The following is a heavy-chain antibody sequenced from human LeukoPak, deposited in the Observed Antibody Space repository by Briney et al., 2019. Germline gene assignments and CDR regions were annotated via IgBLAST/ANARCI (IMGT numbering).Heavy chain of an antibody. CDR3: AKDAYYYDSSGSTY. D-gene: IGHD3-22*01. J-gene: IGHJ4*02. V-gene: IGHV3-23*01. CDR1: GFTFCSYA. Sequence: GGSLRLSCAASGFTFCSYAMSWVRQAPGKGLEWVSAISGSGGSTYYADSVKGRFTISRDNSKNTLYLQMNSLRAEDTAVYYCAKDAYYYDSSGSTYWGQGTLVTVSS. CDR2: ISGSGGST.